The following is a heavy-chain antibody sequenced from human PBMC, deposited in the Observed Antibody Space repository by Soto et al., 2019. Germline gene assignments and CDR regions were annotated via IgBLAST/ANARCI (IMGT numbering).Heavy chain of an antibody. D-gene: IGHD2-21*01. CDR2: MTPNTGNT. V-gene: IGHV1-8*01. CDR3: VRRVASGHRSWFDP. CDR1: EDTFTHYD. Sequence: QVELVQSGAEVKKPGASVKVSCQASEDTFTHYDINWVRQATGQGLEWMGLMTPNTGNTDYAHKFQGRVTMTRGPSTRTVYMELSSLRSDDTAVYYCVRRVASGHRSWFDPCGQGTLVTVSS. J-gene: IGHJ5*02.